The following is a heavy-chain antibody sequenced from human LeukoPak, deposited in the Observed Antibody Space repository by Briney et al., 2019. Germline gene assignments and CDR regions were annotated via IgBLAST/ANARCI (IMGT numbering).Heavy chain of an antibody. Sequence: SETLSLTCAVYGGSFSGYYWSWIRQPPGKGLEWIGEINHSGSTNYNPSLKSRVTISVDTSKNQFSLKLSSVTAADSAVYYCARGGRSYGNAPYYYYYGTDVWGQGTTVTVSS. CDR1: GGSFSGYY. J-gene: IGHJ6*02. CDR2: INHSGST. CDR3: ARGGRSYGNAPYYYYYGTDV. V-gene: IGHV4-34*01. D-gene: IGHD5-18*01.